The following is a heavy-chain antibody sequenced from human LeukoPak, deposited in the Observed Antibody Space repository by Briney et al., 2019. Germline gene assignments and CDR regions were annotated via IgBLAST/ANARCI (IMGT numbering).Heavy chain of an antibody. Sequence: GGSLRLSCAASGFIFRSFAMHWVRQAPGKGLEWVGVISYDGSNKYYADSVKGRFTISRDNAKNSLYLQMNSLRAEDTAVYYCARGSSPYLRDYYGMDVWGQGTTVTVSS. CDR1: GFIFRSFA. CDR3: ARGSSPYLRDYYGMDV. D-gene: IGHD2-21*01. CDR2: ISYDGSNK. J-gene: IGHJ6*02. V-gene: IGHV3-30*04.